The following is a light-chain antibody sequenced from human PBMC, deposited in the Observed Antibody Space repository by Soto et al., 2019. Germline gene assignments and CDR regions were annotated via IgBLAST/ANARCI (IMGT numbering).Light chain of an antibody. Sequence: VLTQSPATLSLSPGERATLSCRASQSVSSYLAWYQQKPGQAPRLLIYDTSNRATGVPARFSGSGSGTDFTLTISSLEPEDCAIYYCHQYATSPFTFGQGTKLEIK. CDR3: HQYATSPFT. J-gene: IGKJ2*01. V-gene: IGKV3-11*01. CDR2: DTS. CDR1: QSVSSY.